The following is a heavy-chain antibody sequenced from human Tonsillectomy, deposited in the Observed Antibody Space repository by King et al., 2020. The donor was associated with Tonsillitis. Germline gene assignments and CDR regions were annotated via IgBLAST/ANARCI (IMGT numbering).Heavy chain of an antibody. J-gene: IGHJ4*02. CDR2: IYHSGCT. CDR1: GGSISSSNW. Sequence: VQLQESGPGLVKPSGTLSLTCAVSGGSISSSNWWSWVRQPPGKGLEWIGEIYHSGCTTYNPSLKVRVTISVDKSKHHFSLKLVSVTAADTAVFYCARFAAVAGRGYWGQGTLVTVSS. D-gene: IGHD6-19*01. CDR3: ARFAAVAGRGY. V-gene: IGHV4-4*02.